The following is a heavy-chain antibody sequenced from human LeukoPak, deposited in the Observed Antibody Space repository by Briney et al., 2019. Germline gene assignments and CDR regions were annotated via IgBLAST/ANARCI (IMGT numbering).Heavy chain of an antibody. CDR2: ISGGGAGT. Sequence: PGGSLRLSCAASGFTFSSYAMSWVRQAPGKGLEWVSAISGGGAGTYYADSVKGRFTISRDTSKNTLYLQMNSLRAEDTAVYYCASKAVAGHDYWGQGTLVTVSS. CDR3: ASKAVAGHDY. CDR1: GFTFSSYA. D-gene: IGHD6-19*01. V-gene: IGHV3-23*01. J-gene: IGHJ4*02.